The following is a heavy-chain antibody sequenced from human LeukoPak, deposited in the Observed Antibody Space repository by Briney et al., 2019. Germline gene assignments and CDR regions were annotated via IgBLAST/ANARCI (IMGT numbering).Heavy chain of an antibody. CDR3: ERDRTSDNWFDP. J-gene: IGHJ5*02. CDR1: GYTFTSYD. CDR2: INPNIGNT. V-gene: IGHV1-8*01. Sequence: ASVKVSCKASGYTFTSYDINGVPQATGQGLEWMGWINPNIGNTCYAQKLQGGDTMTRSTSPSTPYMWLSTLRSEDTAVYYCERDRTSDNWFDPWGQGTLVTVSS. D-gene: IGHD2-2*01.